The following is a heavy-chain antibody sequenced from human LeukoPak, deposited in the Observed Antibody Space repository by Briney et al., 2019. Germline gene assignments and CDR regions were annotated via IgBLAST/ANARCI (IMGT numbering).Heavy chain of an antibody. J-gene: IGHJ3*02. CDR1: GYTFTSYD. CDR3: ARVGYDSTQDAFDI. Sequence: ASVKVSCKAPGYTFTSYDINWVRQATGQGLEWMGWMNPNSGNTGYAQKFQGRVTINRNTSISTAYMELSSLRSEDTAVYYCARVGYDSTQDAFDIWGQGTMVTVSS. CDR2: MNPNSGNT. D-gene: IGHD3-22*01. V-gene: IGHV1-8*03.